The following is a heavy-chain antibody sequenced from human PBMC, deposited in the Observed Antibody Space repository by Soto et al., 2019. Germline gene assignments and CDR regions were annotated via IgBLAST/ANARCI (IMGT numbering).Heavy chain of an antibody. CDR1: GFTFSSYS. Sequence: GGSLRLSCAASGFTFSSYSMNWVRQAPGKGLEWVSYISSSGSTIYYADSVKGRFTISRDNAKNSLYLQMNSLRDEDTAAYYCARDLFLEWLDAFDYWGQGTLVTVSS. J-gene: IGHJ4*02. D-gene: IGHD3-3*01. CDR3: ARDLFLEWLDAFDY. CDR2: ISSSGSTI. V-gene: IGHV3-48*02.